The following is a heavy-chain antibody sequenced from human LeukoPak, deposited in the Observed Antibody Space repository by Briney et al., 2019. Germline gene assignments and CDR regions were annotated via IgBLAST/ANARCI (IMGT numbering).Heavy chain of an antibody. D-gene: IGHD3-22*01. V-gene: IGHV1-3*01. CDR2: INAGNGNT. CDR1: GYTFTSYA. CDR3: ARPWDSSGSETTFDY. Sequence: ASVKVSCKASGYTFTSYAMHWVRQAPGQRLEWMGWINAGNGNTKYSQKFQGRVTITRDTSASTAYMELSSLRSEDTAVYYCARPWDSSGSETTFDYWGQGTLVTVSS. J-gene: IGHJ4*02.